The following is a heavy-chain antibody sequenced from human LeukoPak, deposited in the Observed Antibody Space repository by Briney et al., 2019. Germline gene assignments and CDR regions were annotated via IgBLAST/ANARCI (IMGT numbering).Heavy chain of an antibody. CDR1: GFTLTNHG. CDR2: ITGTGGK. CDR3: AKDYCRDGNCPFPFLDS. J-gene: IGHJ4*02. D-gene: IGHD2-15*01. Sequence: GGSLRLSCAASGFTLTNHGVSWVRQAPGKGLEWVSIITGTGGKYYGDSVKGRFVLSRDNFKNTVYMQMSSLRAEDTATYYCAKDYCRDGNCPFPFLDSWGQGTLVTVSS. V-gene: IGHV3-23*01.